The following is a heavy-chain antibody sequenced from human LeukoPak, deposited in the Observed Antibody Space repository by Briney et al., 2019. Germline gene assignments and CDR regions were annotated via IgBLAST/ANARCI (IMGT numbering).Heavy chain of an antibody. D-gene: IGHD3-22*01. Sequence: ASVKVSCKASGYTFTSYGISWVRQAPGQGLEWMGRIIPILGIANYAQKFQGRVTITADKSTSTAYMELSSLRSEGTAVYYCARGNWGYDSSGPLPRGAFDIWGQGTMVTVSS. V-gene: IGHV1-69*04. CDR2: IIPILGIA. J-gene: IGHJ3*02. CDR3: ARGNWGYDSSGPLPRGAFDI. CDR1: GYTFTSYG.